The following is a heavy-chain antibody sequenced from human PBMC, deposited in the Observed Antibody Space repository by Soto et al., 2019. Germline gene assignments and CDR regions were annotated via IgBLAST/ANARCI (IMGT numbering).Heavy chain of an antibody. D-gene: IGHD5-12*01. Sequence: QVQLVESGGGVVQPGRSLRLSCAASGFTFSSYGMQWVRQAPGKGLAWVAVISYDGSYKYYADSMKGRVTISRDNSKNTLYEQMNSLRAEDTAVYYCAKEGSVVATTPDFDYWGQGTLVTVSS. CDR3: AKEGSVVATTPDFDY. CDR2: ISYDGSYK. J-gene: IGHJ4*02. CDR1: GFTFSSYG. V-gene: IGHV3-30*18.